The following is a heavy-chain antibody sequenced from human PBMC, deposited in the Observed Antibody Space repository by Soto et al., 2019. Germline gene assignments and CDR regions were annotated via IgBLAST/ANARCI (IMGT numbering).Heavy chain of an antibody. CDR2: IGASGGST. D-gene: IGHD4-17*01. V-gene: IGHV3-23*01. J-gene: IGHJ6*02. Sequence: EVQLLESGGTLVQPGGSLRLSCAASGFTFSTYAMNWVRQAPGKGLEWVSGIGASGGSTYYSDSLKGRFTISRDNSNSTLYLQMDSLRGEDTAVYYCAKDSTVTTSLYFYYYGFDVWGQGTTVTVSS. CDR1: GFTFSTYA. CDR3: AKDSTVTTSLYFYYYGFDV.